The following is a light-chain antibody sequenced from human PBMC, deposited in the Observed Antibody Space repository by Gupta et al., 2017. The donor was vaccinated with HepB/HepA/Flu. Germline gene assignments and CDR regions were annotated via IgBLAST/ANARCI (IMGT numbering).Light chain of an antibody. CDR1: KLGDKY. Sequence: SSELTQPPSVSVSPGQTASITCPGDKLGDKYASWYQQKPGQPPVLVVYHDNKRPSGIPARFSGSKSGGKTALIISGGTEAVEDAYYYCSEWDSSTGVFGGGTKFTVL. CDR2: HDN. J-gene: IGLJ3*02. V-gene: IGLV3-1*01. CDR3: SEWDSSTGV.